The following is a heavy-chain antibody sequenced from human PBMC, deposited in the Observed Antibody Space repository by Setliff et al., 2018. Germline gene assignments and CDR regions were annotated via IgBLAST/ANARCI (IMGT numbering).Heavy chain of an antibody. CDR1: GLTVSNDF. D-gene: IGHD1-26*01. J-gene: IGHJ3*02. CDR3: AREWQVGSGWVDTVDI. V-gene: IGHV3-66*01. Sequence: GGSLRLSCVVSGLTVSNDFMGWVRQAPGKGLEWVSVIYNIGETRYADSVKGRFTISRDNAKNTLYLQMNSLRAEDTAVYFCAREWQVGSGWVDTVDIWGQGTMVTVSS. CDR2: IYNIGET.